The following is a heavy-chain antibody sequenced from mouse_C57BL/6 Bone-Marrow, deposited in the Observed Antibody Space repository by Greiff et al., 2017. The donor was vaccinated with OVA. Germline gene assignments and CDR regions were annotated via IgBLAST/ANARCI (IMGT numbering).Heavy chain of an antibody. Sequence: EVKLVESGGGLVQSGRSLRLSCATSGFTFSDFYMEWVRQAPGKGLEWIAASRNKANDYTTEYSASVKGRFIVSRDTSPSILYLQMNALRAEDTAIYYCAREAHDSSGYARCAYWGQGTLVTVSA. CDR1: GFTFSDFY. J-gene: IGHJ3*01. D-gene: IGHD3-2*02. CDR2: SRNKANDYTT. CDR3: AREAHDSSGYARCAY. V-gene: IGHV7-1*01.